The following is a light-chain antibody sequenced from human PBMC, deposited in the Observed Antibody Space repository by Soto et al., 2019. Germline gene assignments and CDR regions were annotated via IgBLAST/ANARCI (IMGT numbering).Light chain of an antibody. CDR1: DSDVGSYKL. Sequence: QSALTQPASMSGSPGQSINISCTGTDSDVGSYKLVSWYQQFPGKAPRLMMSETSKRFSATSDRFSGSKSGNTASLTISGLRAEDEADYYCFAYAGRSTWVFGGGTKLTVL. CDR3: FAYAGRSTWV. J-gene: IGLJ3*02. CDR2: ETS. V-gene: IGLV2-23*01.